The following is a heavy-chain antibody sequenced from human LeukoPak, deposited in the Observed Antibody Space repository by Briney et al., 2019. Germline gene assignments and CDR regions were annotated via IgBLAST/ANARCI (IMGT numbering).Heavy chain of an antibody. Sequence: GGSLRLSCEASGFTFTSYGMHWVRQSPGKGLEWVAVISYDGSNKYYADSVRGRFTISRDTSMNTLFLQMNSLRAEDTAVYYCARGPTSYDSLAGYSPWGYFDYWGQGILVTVSS. J-gene: IGHJ4*02. D-gene: IGHD3-9*01. CDR3: ARGPTSYDSLAGYSPWGYFDY. CDR1: GFTFTSYG. CDR2: ISYDGSNK. V-gene: IGHV3-30*03.